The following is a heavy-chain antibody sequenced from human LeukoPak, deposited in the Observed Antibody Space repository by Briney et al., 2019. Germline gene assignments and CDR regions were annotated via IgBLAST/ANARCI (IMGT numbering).Heavy chain of an antibody. D-gene: IGHD3-22*01. Sequence: SETLSLTCTVSGGSISSYYWSWIRQPPGKGLEWIGYIYYSGSTNYNPSLKSRVTISVDRSKNQFSLKLSSVTAADTAVYYRARAREDGGARYYYDSSGLRFDYWGQGTLVTVSS. CDR1: GGSISSYY. CDR2: IYYSGST. V-gene: IGHV4-59*12. J-gene: IGHJ4*02. CDR3: ARAREDGGARYYYDSSGLRFDY.